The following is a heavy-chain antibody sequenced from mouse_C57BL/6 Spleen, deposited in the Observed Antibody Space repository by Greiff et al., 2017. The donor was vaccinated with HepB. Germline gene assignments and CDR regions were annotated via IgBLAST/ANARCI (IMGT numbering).Heavy chain of an antibody. CDR1: GFTFSSYG. V-gene: IGHV5-6*02. J-gene: IGHJ2*01. CDR2: ISSGGSYT. Sequence: EVNVVESGGDLVKPGGSLKLSCAASGFTFSSYGMSWVRQTPDKRLEWVATISSGGSYTYYPDSVKGRFTISRDNAKNTLYLQMSSLKSEDTAMYYCARGATGPYFDYWGQGTTLTVSS. D-gene: IGHD4-1*02. CDR3: ARGATGPYFDY.